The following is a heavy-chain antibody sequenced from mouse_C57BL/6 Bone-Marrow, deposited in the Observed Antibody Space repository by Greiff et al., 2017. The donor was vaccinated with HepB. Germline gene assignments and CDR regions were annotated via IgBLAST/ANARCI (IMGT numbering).Heavy chain of an antibody. CDR2: IWTGGGT. Sequence: VMLVESGPGLVAPSQSLSITCTVSGFSFTSYAISWVRQPPGKGLEWLGVIWTGGGTNYNSALKSRLSISKDNSKSQVFLKMNSLQTDDTARYYWARERGDYGSSNEGFAYWGQGTLVTVSA. CDR3: ARERGDYGSSNEGFAY. D-gene: IGHD1-1*01. V-gene: IGHV2-9-1*01. CDR1: GFSFTSYA. J-gene: IGHJ3*01.